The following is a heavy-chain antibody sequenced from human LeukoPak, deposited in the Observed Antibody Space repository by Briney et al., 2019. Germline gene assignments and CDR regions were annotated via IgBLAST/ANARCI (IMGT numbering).Heavy chain of an antibody. J-gene: IGHJ4*02. CDR1: GFTFSSYA. CDR3: AKGTLKYIDPHYFDY. CDR2: ISGSGGST. V-gene: IGHV3-23*01. D-gene: IGHD3-9*01. Sequence: GGSLRLSCAASGFTFSSYAMSWVRQAPGKGLEWVSAISGSGGSTYYADSVKGRFTISRDNSKNTLYLQMNSLRAEDTAVYYCAKGTLKYIDPHYFDYWGQGTLVTVSS.